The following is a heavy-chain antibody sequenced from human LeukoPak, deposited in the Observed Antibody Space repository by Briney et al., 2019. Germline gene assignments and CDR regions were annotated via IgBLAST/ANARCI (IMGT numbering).Heavy chain of an antibody. CDR3: ARVGGSGSFTSNCFDY. CDR2: IIPIFTTA. Sequence: GASVKVSCKASGGTFSSYAISWVRQAPGQGLEWMGGIIPIFTTANHAQKFQGRVTITADESTSTAYMELSSLRSEDTAVYYCARVGGSGSFTSNCFDYWGQGTLVTVSS. V-gene: IGHV1-69*13. D-gene: IGHD3-10*01. CDR1: GGTFSSYA. J-gene: IGHJ4*02.